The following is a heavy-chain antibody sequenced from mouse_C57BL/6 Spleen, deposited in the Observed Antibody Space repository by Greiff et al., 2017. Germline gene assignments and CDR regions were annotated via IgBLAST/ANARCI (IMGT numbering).Heavy chain of an antibody. CDR2: IDPEDGDT. V-gene: IGHV14-1*01. J-gene: IGHJ3*01. CDR1: GFNIKDYY. D-gene: IGHD1-1*01. Sequence: VQLQQSGAELVRPGASVKLSCTASGFNIKDYYMHWVKQRPEQGLEWIGRIDPEDGDTEYATKFQGKATMTADTSSNTAYLQLSSLTSEDTAVYYCTTITTVVEGFAYWGQGTLVTVSA. CDR3: TTITTVVEGFAY.